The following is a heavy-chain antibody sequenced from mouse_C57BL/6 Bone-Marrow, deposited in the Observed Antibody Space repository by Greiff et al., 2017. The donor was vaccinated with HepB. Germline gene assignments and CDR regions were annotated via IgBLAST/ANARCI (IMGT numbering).Heavy chain of an antibody. CDR1: GYTFTSYW. CDR2: IDPSDSYT. CDR3: ASGGIYYDYDNYAMDY. Sequence: QVQPQQPGAELVKPGASVKLSCKASGYTFTSYWMQWVKQRPGQGLEWIGEIDPSDSYTNYNQKFKGKATLTVDTSSSTAYMQLSSLTSEDSAVYYCASGGIYYDYDNYAMDYWGQGTSVTVSS. D-gene: IGHD2-4*01. J-gene: IGHJ4*01. V-gene: IGHV1-50*01.